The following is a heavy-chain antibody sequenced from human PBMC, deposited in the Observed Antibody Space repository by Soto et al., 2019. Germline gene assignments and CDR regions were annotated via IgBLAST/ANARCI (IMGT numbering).Heavy chain of an antibody. CDR2: INHSGST. Sequence: QVQLQQWGAGLLKPSETLSLTCAVYGGSFSGYYWSWIRQPPGKGLEWIGEINHSGSTNYNPSLKSRVTIXVXTXXNQFSLKLSSVTAADTAVYYCARGGRSRSSQLLDYWGQGTLVTVSS. V-gene: IGHV4-34*01. CDR1: GGSFSGYY. J-gene: IGHJ4*02. CDR3: ARGGRSRSSQLLDY. D-gene: IGHD1-26*01.